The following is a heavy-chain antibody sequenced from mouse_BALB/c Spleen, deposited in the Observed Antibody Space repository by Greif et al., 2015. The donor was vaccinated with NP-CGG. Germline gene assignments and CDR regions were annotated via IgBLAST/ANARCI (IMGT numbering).Heavy chain of an antibody. J-gene: IGHJ2*01. CDR1: GYAFTNYL. CDR3: ARSDY. V-gene: IGHV1-54*01. CDR2: INPGSGGT. Sequence: QVQLKESGAELVRPGTLVKVSCKASGYAFTNYLIEWVKQRPGQGLEWIGVINPGSGGTNYNEKFKGKATLTADKSSSTPYMQLSRLTSDDSAVYFCARSDYWGPGTPLTVSS.